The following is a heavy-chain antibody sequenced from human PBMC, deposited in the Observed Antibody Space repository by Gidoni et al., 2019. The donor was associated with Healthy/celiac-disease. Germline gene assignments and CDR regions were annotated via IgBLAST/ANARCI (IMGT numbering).Heavy chain of an antibody. Sequence: QVQLQESGPGLVKPSPTLSLPCPVSGGSISSGGSYWSWIRQHPGKGLEWIGYIYYSGSTYYNPSLKSRVTRSVDTAKNQFSLKLSSVTAADTAVYYCARVPLVPAAHFGNWFDPWGQGTLVTVSA. CDR3: ARVPLVPAAHFGNWFDP. J-gene: IGHJ5*02. V-gene: IGHV4-31*03. CDR2: IYYSGST. D-gene: IGHD2-2*01. CDR1: GGSISSGGSY.